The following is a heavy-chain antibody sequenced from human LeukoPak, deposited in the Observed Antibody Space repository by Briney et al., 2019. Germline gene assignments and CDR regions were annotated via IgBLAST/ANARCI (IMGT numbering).Heavy chain of an antibody. Sequence: GGSLRLSCAASGFTFSSYSMNWVRQAPGKGLEWVSSISSSSSYVYYADSVKGRFTISRDNAKNSLYLQMNSLRAEDTAVHYCARDKGSSWYDYWGQGTLVTVSS. D-gene: IGHD6-13*01. CDR3: ARDKGSSWYDY. J-gene: IGHJ4*02. CDR2: ISSSSSYV. V-gene: IGHV3-21*01. CDR1: GFTFSSYS.